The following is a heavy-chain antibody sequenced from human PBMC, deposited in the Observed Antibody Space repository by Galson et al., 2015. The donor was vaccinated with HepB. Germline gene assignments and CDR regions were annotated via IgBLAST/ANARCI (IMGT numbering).Heavy chain of an antibody. Sequence: SVKVSCKASGYTFTSCGISWVRQAPGQGLEWMGWISAYNGNTNYAQKLQGRVTMTTDTSTSTAYMELRSLRSDDTAVYYCARDYGSGSYYYIDYWGQGTLVTVSS. V-gene: IGHV1-18*01. CDR1: GYTFTSCG. CDR3: ARDYGSGSYYYIDY. CDR2: ISAYNGNT. J-gene: IGHJ4*02. D-gene: IGHD3-10*01.